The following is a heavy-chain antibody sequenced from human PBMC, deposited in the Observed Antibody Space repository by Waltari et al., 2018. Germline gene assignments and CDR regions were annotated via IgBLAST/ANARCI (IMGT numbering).Heavy chain of an antibody. J-gene: IGHJ4*02. Sequence: VQLVESGGGVVQPGRSLSLSCADSGFSFSSFAMHRVRRSPGKGLDWVAVVGFDGRNKFYAESVKGRFTISRDNSKNTLYLQMESLRAEDTAIYYCAKDVEGELYYFDNWGQGTLVTVSS. CDR3: AKDVEGELYYFDN. D-gene: IGHD3-16*01. CDR1: GFSFSSFA. V-gene: IGHV3-30*18. CDR2: VGFDGRNK.